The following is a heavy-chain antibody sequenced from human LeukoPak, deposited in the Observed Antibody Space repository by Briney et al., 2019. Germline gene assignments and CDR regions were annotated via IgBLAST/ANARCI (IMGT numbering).Heavy chain of an antibody. J-gene: IGHJ4*02. V-gene: IGHV3-7*01. CDR2: KQECGSER. CDR1: GFTLSPHW. Sequence: PGGSLRLLCAASGFTLSPHWVSWVRQAPGKGPEWVANKQECGSERYYVDSVKGRFTSSRDTARNSLYLQMNSLSAEDTAVYYCAGDYCSSDYWGQGTLVTVSS. D-gene: IGHD2-8*02. CDR3: AGDYCSSDY.